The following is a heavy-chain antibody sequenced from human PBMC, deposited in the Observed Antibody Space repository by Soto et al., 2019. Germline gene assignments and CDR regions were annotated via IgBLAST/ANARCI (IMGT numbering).Heavy chain of an antibody. J-gene: IGHJ4*02. CDR1: GGSISGYY. CDR2: IHYTGSS. V-gene: IGHV4-59*12. D-gene: IGHD3-22*01. Sequence: SETLSLTCPVSGGSISGYYWSWIRQPPGKGLEWIASIHYTGSSNSNPSLQSRVTISVDTSKNQFSLNLNSVTAADTAVYYCARAPNYYDSSGYYYYFDYWGQGTLVTVSS. CDR3: ARAPNYYDSSGYYYYFDY.